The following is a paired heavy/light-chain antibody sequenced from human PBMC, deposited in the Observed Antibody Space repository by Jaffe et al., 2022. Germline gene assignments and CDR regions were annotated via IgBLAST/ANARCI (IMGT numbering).Heavy chain of an antibody. V-gene: IGHV4-59*01. CDR3: ARGGFYNFY. Sequence: QVQLQESGPGLVKPSETLSLTCTVSDGSISGYSWSWIRQPPGKGPEWIGYINDRGNTDYNPSLKSRVTISVDTSKSQISLNLRSVTAADTAVYYCARGGFYNFYWGQGTLVTVSS. CDR2: INDRGNT. J-gene: IGHJ4*02. CDR1: DGSISGYS. D-gene: IGHD1-1*01.
Light chain of an antibody. Sequence: EVVLTQSPGTLSLSPGERATLSCRASQSVSANYLAWYQQKPGQAPRLLIYGTSSRASGIPDRFSGSGSGTDFTLTVSRLEPEDLAVYYCQQSAVSPYTFGQGTKLQIK. CDR3: QQSAVSPYT. CDR1: QSVSANY. J-gene: IGKJ2*01. CDR2: GTS. V-gene: IGKV3-20*01.